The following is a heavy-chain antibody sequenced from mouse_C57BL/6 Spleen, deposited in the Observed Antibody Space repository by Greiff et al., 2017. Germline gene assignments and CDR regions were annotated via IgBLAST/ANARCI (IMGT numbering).Heavy chain of an antibody. D-gene: IGHD2-2*01. Sequence: EVQLQQSGTVLARPGASVKMSCKTSGYTFTSYWMHWVKQRPGQGLEWRGAIYPGNSDTSYNQKFKGKAKLTAVTSASNAYMELSSLTNEDSAVYYCTREEVTTGQSDFDYWGQGTTLTVSS. J-gene: IGHJ2*01. CDR1: GYTFTSYW. CDR2: IYPGNSDT. V-gene: IGHV1-5*01. CDR3: TREEVTTGQSDFDY.